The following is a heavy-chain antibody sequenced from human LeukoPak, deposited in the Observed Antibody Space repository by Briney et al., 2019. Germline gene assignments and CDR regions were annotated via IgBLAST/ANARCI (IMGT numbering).Heavy chain of an antibody. V-gene: IGHV4-34*01. D-gene: IGHD3-22*01. CDR2: INHSGST. Sequence: SGTLSLTCAVSGYSISSGYYWSWIRQPPGKGLEWIGEINHSGSTNYNPSLKSRVTISVDTSKNQFSLKLSSVTAADTAVYYCARARRYYYDSSGYRPEYFQHWGQGTLVTVSS. CDR3: ARARRYYYDSSGYRPEYFQH. CDR1: GYSISSGYY. J-gene: IGHJ1*01.